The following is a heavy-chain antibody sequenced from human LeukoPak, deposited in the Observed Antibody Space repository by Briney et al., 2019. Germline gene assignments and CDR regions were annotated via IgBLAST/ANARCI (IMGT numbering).Heavy chain of an antibody. Sequence: GGSLRLSCTASGFTFSSYAMHWVRQAPGKGLEWVAVISYDGSNKYYADSVKGRFTISRDNSKNTLYLQMNSLRAEDTAVYYCAREENYYGSGSYYDYWGQGTLVTVSS. J-gene: IGHJ4*02. CDR2: ISYDGSNK. CDR1: GFTFSSYA. D-gene: IGHD3-10*01. V-gene: IGHV3-30*04. CDR3: AREENYYGSGSYYDY.